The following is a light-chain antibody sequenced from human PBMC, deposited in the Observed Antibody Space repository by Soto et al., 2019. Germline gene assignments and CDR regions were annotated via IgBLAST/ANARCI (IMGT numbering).Light chain of an antibody. V-gene: IGLV2-14*01. CDR2: DVS. Sequence: QSVPTQPASVSGSPGQSITISCTGTSSDVGGYNYVSWYQQHPGKAPKLMIYDVSNRPSGVSNRFSGSKSGNTASLTISGLQAEDEADYYCSSYTSSSHVVFGGGTKVTVL. J-gene: IGLJ2*01. CDR1: SSDVGGYNY. CDR3: SSYTSSSHVV.